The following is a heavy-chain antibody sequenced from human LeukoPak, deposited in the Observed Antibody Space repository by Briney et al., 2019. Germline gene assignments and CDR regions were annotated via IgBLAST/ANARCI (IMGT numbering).Heavy chain of an antibody. Sequence: ASVKVSCKASGYTFTSYGISWVRQAPGQGLEWMEWISAYNGNTNYAQKLQGRVTMTTDTSTSTAYMELRSLRSDDTAVYYCARVNYDSSGYYLAPYCFDYWGQGTLVTVSS. CDR2: ISAYNGNT. CDR1: GYTFTSYG. V-gene: IGHV1-18*01. CDR3: ARVNYDSSGYYLAPYCFDY. D-gene: IGHD3-22*01. J-gene: IGHJ4*02.